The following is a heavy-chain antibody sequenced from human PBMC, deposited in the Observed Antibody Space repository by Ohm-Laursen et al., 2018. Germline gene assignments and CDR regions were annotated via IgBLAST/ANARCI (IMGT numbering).Heavy chain of an antibody. J-gene: IGHJ4*02. CDR3: ARIGMDGTNFDY. CDR1: GYSISSGYY. D-gene: IGHD2-8*01. Sequence: TLSLTCGVSGYSISSGYYWGWIRQPPGKGLEWLARIDWDDDKFYITSLKTRLTVSKDTSKNQVALTMTNMDPVDTATYYCARIGMDGTNFDYWGQGTQVTVSS. CDR2: IDWDDDK. V-gene: IGHV2-70*16.